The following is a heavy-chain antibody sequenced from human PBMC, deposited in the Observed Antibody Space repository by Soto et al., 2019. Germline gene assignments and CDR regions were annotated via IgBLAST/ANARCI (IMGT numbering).Heavy chain of an antibody. V-gene: IGHV4-30-2*01. Sequence: PSETLSLTCAVSGGSISSGGYSWSWIRQPPGKGLEWIGYIYHSGSTYYNPSLKSQVTISVDRSKNQFSLKLSSVTAADTAVYYCARVTRAYYYGMDVWGQGTTVTVSS. CDR3: ARVTRAYYYGMDV. CDR2: IYHSGST. CDR1: GGSISSGGYS. J-gene: IGHJ6*02.